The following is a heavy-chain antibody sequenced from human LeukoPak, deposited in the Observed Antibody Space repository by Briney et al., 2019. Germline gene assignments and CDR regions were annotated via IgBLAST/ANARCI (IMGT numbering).Heavy chain of an antibody. CDR2: IKQDGSEK. Sequence: PGGSLRLSCAASGFTFSSYWMSWVRQAPGKGLEWVASIKQDGSEKYYVDSVKGRFTISRDNAKNSLYLQMNSLRAEDTAVYYCARVHRDGYNDYFAYWGQGTLVTVSS. V-gene: IGHV3-7*01. J-gene: IGHJ4*02. CDR1: GFTFSSYW. CDR3: ARVHRDGYNDYFAY. D-gene: IGHD5-24*01.